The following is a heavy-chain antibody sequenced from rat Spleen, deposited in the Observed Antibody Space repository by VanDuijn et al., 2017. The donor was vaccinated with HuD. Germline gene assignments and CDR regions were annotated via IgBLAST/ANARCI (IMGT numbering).Heavy chain of an antibody. V-gene: IGHV5-25*01. Sequence: EVQLVESGGGLVQPGRSLKLSCAASGFTFSNYDMAWVRQAPTKGLEWVASISTSGGSTYYRDSVKGRFTVSRDNAKSTLYLQMDSLRSEDTATYYCASRGAFDYWGQGVMVTVSS. CDR1: GFTFSNYD. CDR2: ISTSGGST. J-gene: IGHJ2*01. D-gene: IGHD1-4*01. CDR3: ASRGAFDY.